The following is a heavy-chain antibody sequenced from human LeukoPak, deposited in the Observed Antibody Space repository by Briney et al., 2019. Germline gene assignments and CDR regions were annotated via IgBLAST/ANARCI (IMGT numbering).Heavy chain of an antibody. CDR1: GYSFTSYW. D-gene: IGHD5-18*01. Sequence: GESLKISCKGSGYSFTSYWIGWVRQMPGKGLEWMGVFYPGDSDTRYSPSFQGQVTISADKSISTAYLQWSSLKASDTAMYYCARPSDTAGFDYWGQGTLVTVSS. CDR3: ARPSDTAGFDY. V-gene: IGHV5-51*01. J-gene: IGHJ4*02. CDR2: FYPGDSDT.